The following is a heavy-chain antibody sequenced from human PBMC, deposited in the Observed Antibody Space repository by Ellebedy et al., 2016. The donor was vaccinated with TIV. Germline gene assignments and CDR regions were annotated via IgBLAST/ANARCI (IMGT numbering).Heavy chain of an antibody. Sequence: GESLKISXAASGFTFSGYAMSWVRQAPGKGLEWVSSISYNSDRTYYADSVKGRFTISRDNSKNTLYLQMNSLRAEDTAVYYCANYGYNFYFDYWGQGTLVTVSS. CDR2: ISYNSDRT. CDR1: GFTFSGYA. V-gene: IGHV3-23*01. J-gene: IGHJ4*02. CDR3: ANYGYNFYFDY. D-gene: IGHD5-24*01.